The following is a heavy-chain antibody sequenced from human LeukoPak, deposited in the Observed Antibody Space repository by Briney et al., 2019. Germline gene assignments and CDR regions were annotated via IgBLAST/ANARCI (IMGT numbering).Heavy chain of an antibody. J-gene: IGHJ5*02. D-gene: IGHD2-2*01. CDR3: ARAPPARRYCSSTSCYPNRFDP. CDR2: MNPSSGNT. Sequence: ASVKVSCKASGYTFTSYDINWVRQATGQGLEWMGWMNPSSGNTGYAQKFQGRVTMTRNTSISTAYMELSSLRSEDTAVYYCARAPPARRYCSSTSCYPNRFDPWGQGTLVTVSS. V-gene: IGHV1-8*01. CDR1: GYTFTSYD.